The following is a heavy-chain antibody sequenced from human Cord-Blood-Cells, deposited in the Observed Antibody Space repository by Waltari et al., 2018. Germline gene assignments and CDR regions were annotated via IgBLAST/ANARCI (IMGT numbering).Heavy chain of an antibody. J-gene: IGHJ3*02. D-gene: IGHD4-17*01. V-gene: IGHV4-39*01. Sequence: QLQLQESGPGLVKPSETLSLTCTVSGGSISSSSYYWGWIRQPPGKGLEWIGSIYYRGSTYYNPSLKSRVTISVDTSKNQFSLKLSSVTAADTAVYYCARPNGDYDAFDIWGQGTMVTVSS. CDR3: ARPNGDYDAFDI. CDR2: IYYRGST. CDR1: GGSISSSSYY.